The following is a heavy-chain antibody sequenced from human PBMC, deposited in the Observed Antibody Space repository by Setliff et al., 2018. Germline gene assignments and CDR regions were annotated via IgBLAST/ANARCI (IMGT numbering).Heavy chain of an antibody. D-gene: IGHD3-22*01. J-gene: IGHJ2*01. CDR2: IYPDDSDT. CDR3: ARRRRFDSGGPRSPWYFDL. Sequence: GESLKISCKASGYNFLDYWIGWVRQMPGKGLEWMGIIYPDDSDTRYSPSVQGPFTISADKSISTAYLQWSSLKASDTAFYYCARRRRFDSGGPRSPWYFDLWCRGTLVTVSS. V-gene: IGHV5-51*01. CDR1: GYNFLDYW.